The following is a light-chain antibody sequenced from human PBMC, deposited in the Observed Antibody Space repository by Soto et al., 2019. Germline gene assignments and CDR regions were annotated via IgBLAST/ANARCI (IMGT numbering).Light chain of an antibody. CDR3: TSYTTTRTYV. Sequence: QSVLAQPASVSGSPGQSITIFCTGTSSDVGSYNYVSWYQQHPGRAPKLMIYDVTNRPSGVSNRFSGSKSGSTASLTISGLQAEDEADYFCTSYTTTRTYVFGTGTKVTVL. CDR1: SSDVGSYNY. CDR2: DVT. J-gene: IGLJ1*01. V-gene: IGLV2-14*03.